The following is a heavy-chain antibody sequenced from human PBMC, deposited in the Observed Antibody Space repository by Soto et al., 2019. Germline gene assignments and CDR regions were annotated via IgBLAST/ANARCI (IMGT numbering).Heavy chain of an antibody. J-gene: IGHJ4*02. Sequence: QVQLQESGPGLVKPSETLSLTCTVSGASISSYYWNWIRQPPGKGLEWIGYMHDSGSTSYNPSLKCRVTISVDTYRNQLSLNLTSVTAADTAVYYGAAPPRYWGQGILVTVSS. CDR3: AAPPRY. CDR1: GASISSYY. V-gene: IGHV4-59*01. CDR2: MHDSGST.